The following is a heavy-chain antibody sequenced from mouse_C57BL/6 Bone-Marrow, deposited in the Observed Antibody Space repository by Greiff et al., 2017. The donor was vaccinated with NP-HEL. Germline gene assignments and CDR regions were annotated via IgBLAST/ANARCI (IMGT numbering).Heavy chain of an antibody. V-gene: IGHV1-82*01. CDR3: AYDGYSYWYFDV. J-gene: IGHJ1*03. Sequence: VQLQQSGPELVKPGASVKISCKASGYAFSSSWMNWVKQRPGKGLEWIGRIYPGDGDTNYNGKFKGKATLTADKSSSTAYMQLSSLTSEDSAVYFCAYDGYSYWYFDVWGTGTTVTVSS. CDR1: GYAFSSSW. CDR2: IYPGDGDT. D-gene: IGHD2-3*01.